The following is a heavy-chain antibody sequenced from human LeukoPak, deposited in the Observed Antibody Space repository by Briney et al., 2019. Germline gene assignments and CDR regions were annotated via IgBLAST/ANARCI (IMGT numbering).Heavy chain of an antibody. CDR1: GGSFSGYY. D-gene: IGHD2-2*01. CDR3: ARNGRGYCSSTSCYGRIGAFDI. J-gene: IGHJ3*02. CDR2: INHSGST. V-gene: IGHV4-34*01. Sequence: SVTLSLTCAVYGGSFSGYYWSWIRQPPGKGLEWIGEINHSGSTNYNPSLKSRVTISVDTSKNQFSLKLSSVTAADTAVYYCARNGRGYCSSTSCYGRIGAFDIWGQGTMVTVSS.